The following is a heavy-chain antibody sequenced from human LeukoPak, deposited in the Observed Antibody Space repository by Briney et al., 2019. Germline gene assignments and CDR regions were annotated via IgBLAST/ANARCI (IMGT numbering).Heavy chain of an antibody. Sequence: GASVKVSCKASGYTFTSYYMHWVRQAPGQGLEWMGIINPSGGSTSYAQKFQGRVTMTRDTSTSTVYMELSSLRSEDTAVYYCAIWQTYSSSSRSPHFHYYYYYMDVWGKGTTVTVPS. D-gene: IGHD6-6*01. CDR2: INPSGGST. J-gene: IGHJ6*03. V-gene: IGHV1-46*01. CDR1: GYTFTSYY. CDR3: AIWQTYSSSSRSPHFHYYYYYMDV.